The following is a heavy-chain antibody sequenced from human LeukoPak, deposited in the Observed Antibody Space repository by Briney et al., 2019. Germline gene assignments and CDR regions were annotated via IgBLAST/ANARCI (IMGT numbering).Heavy chain of an antibody. Sequence: ASVNVSCKASGYTFTGYYMHWVRQAPGQGLEWMGWINPNSGGTNYAQKFQGWVTMTRDTSISTAYMELSRLRSDDTAVYYCARDTAAGKMVSNYGMDVWGQGTTVTVSS. J-gene: IGHJ6*02. D-gene: IGHD6-13*01. V-gene: IGHV1-2*04. CDR2: INPNSGGT. CDR1: GYTFTGYY. CDR3: ARDTAAGKMVSNYGMDV.